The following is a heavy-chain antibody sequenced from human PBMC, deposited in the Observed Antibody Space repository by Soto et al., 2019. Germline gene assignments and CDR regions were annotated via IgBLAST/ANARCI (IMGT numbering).Heavy chain of an antibody. CDR2: IYPGDSDT. D-gene: IGHD2-8*01. V-gene: IGHV5-51*01. Sequence: HGESLKISCKGSGYSFTSYWIGWVRQMPGKGLEWMGIIYPGDSDTRYSPSFQGQVTISADKSISTAYLQWSSLQASDTAMYYCARPFCPTYEDPGHYYIDRWGKGTTLPVSS. J-gene: IGHJ6*03. CDR3: ARPFCPTYEDPGHYYIDR. CDR1: GYSFTSYW.